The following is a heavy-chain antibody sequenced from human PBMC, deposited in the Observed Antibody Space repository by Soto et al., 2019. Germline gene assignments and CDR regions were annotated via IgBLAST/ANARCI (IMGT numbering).Heavy chain of an antibody. CDR2: IYHSGSI. CDR3: ARGKGHTGLNCFDP. D-gene: IGHD2-21*02. J-gene: IGHJ5*02. V-gene: IGHV4-38-2*01. CDR1: GSSIISGYY. Sequence: EILTLTCGVAGSSIISGYYWGWVRQHPGKGLEWIGSIYHSGSIYYNPSRKSRVSISVDTSKNHFSLKLRSVTAADTAWYYCARGKGHTGLNCFDPWGQGTLVTVSS.